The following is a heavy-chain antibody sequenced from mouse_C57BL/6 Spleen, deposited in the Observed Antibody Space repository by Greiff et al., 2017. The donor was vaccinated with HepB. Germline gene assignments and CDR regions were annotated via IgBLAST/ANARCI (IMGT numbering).Heavy chain of an antibody. V-gene: IGHV1-59*01. CDR2: IDPSDSYT. J-gene: IGHJ3*01. CDR3: ASGDSSGYRSWFAY. Sequence: QVQLKESGAELVRPGTSVKLSCKASGYTFTSYWMHWVKQRPGQGLEWIGVIDPSDSYTNYNQKFKGKATLTVDTSSSTAYMQLSSLTSEDSAVYYCASGDSSGYRSWFAYWGQGTLVTVSA. D-gene: IGHD3-2*02. CDR1: GYTFTSYW.